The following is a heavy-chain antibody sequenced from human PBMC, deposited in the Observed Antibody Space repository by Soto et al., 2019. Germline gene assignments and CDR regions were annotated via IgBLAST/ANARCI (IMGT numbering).Heavy chain of an antibody. Sequence: SETLSLTSAFYGGSCSGYYWSWIRQPTGKGLEWIGEINHSGSTNYNPSLKSRVTISVDTSKNQFSLKLSSVTAADTAVYYCASYLHCTNGVCYSENYWGQGTLVTVSS. J-gene: IGHJ4*02. CDR1: GGSCSGYY. CDR2: INHSGST. V-gene: IGHV4-34*01. D-gene: IGHD2-8*01. CDR3: ASYLHCTNGVCYSENY.